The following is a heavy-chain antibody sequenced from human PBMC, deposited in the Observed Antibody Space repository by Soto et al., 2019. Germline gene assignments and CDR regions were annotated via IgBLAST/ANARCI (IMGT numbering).Heavy chain of an antibody. CDR2: ISTSSSTI. V-gene: IGHV3-48*02. CDR3: ARSQMNDY. J-gene: IGHJ4*02. CDR1: GFTFSGYT. Sequence: GGSLRLSCAASGFTFSGYTMNWVRQAPGKGLEWVSYISTSSSTIHYADSVRGRFTISRDNAKNSLYLQMNSLRDEDTAVYYCARSQMNDYWGQGTLVTVSS.